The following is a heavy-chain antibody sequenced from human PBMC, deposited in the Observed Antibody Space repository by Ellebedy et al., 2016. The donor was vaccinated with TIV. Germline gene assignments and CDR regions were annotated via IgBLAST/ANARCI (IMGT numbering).Heavy chain of an antibody. CDR3: AYSITAAGDAFDI. V-gene: IGHV1-2*04. CDR2: INPESGGT. Sequence: ASVKVSCKPSGHAFNGYYMHWVRQAPGRGLEWMGWINPESGGTDFAQKFQGCVTMTRDTSITTVYMELSRLTSDDTAMYYCAYSITAAGDAFDIWGQGTMVTVSS. J-gene: IGHJ3*02. D-gene: IGHD3-3*01. CDR1: GHAFNGYY.